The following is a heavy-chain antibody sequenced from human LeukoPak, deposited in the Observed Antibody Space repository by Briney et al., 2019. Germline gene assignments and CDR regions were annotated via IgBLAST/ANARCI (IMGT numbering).Heavy chain of an antibody. V-gene: IGHV3-53*05. CDR1: GFIVSSNY. CDR2: VYSGGSA. D-gene: IGHD4-17*01. Sequence: GGSLRLSCAASGFIVSSNYMSWVRQAPGKRLEWVAMVYSGGSADYADSVKGRFIISRDNSKNTVYLQMNNLRAQDTALYYCARVGIYGDYGRYFDYWGQGTLVTVSS. J-gene: IGHJ4*02. CDR3: ARVGIYGDYGRYFDY.